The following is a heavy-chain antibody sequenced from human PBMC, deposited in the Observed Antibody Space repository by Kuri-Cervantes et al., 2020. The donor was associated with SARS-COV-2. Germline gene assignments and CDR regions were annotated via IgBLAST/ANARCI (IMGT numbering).Heavy chain of an antibody. J-gene: IGHJ3*02. V-gene: IGHV4-38-2*02. CDR3: ARDGSVARYPRTAFDI. CDR2: IYHSGST. Sequence: GSLRLSCTVSGYSISSGYYWGWIRQPPGKGLEWIRSIYHSGSTYYNPSLKSRVTISVDTSKNQFSLKLSSVTAADTAVYYCARDGSVARYPRTAFDIWGQGTMVTDSS. D-gene: IGHD6-19*01. CDR1: GYSISSGYY.